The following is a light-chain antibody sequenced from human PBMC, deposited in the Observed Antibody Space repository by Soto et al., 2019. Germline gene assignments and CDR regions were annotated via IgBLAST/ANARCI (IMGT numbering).Light chain of an antibody. Sequence: QLVLTQPASVSGSPGQSITISCTGTSSDVGGYNFVSWYQQHPGKAPKLMIYDVSNRPSGVSDRFSGSKSGNTASLTISGLQAEDEAEYYCSSYTSSTTYVFGSGTKLTVL. CDR1: SSDVGGYNF. CDR3: SSYTSSTTYV. CDR2: DVS. V-gene: IGLV2-14*01. J-gene: IGLJ1*01.